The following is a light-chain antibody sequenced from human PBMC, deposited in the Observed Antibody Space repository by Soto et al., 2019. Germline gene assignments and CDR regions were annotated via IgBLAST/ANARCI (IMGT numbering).Light chain of an antibody. Sequence: EIVMTQSPATLSVSPGEGATLSCRASQSVGSNLAWYQQKPGQAPRLLMSGASTRATGIPARFSGSGSGTEFTLTISSLQSEDFAVYYCQQYNNWPPRWTFGQGTKVEIK. J-gene: IGKJ1*01. CDR1: QSVGSN. V-gene: IGKV3-15*01. CDR2: GAS. CDR3: QQYNNWPPRWT.